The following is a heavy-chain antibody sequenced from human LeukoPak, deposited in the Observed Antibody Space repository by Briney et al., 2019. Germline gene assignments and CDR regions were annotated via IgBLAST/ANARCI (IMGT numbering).Heavy chain of an antibody. CDR3: ARQSITMIVVVTSFDY. D-gene: IGHD3-22*01. V-gene: IGHV3-11*01. CDR1: GFTFSDYY. CDR2: XSSSGSTI. Sequence: GGSLRLSCAASGFTFSDYYMSWIRQAPGKGLEXXXXXSSSGSTIYYADSVKGRFTISRDNAKNSLYLQMNSLRAEDTAVYYCARQSITMIVVVTSFDYWGQGTLVTVSS. J-gene: IGHJ4*02.